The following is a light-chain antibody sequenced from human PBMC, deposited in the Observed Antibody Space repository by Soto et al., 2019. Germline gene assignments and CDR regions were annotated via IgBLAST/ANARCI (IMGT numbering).Light chain of an antibody. CDR1: QSVSSN. J-gene: IGKJ1*01. CDR2: GAS. CDR3: QQYNNWPPEVT. V-gene: IGKV3-15*01. Sequence: EIVMTQSPATLSVSPGERATLSCRASQSVSSNLAWYQQKPGQAPRLLISGASTRATGIPARFSGSGSGTEFTLPISSLQSEDFAVYSCQQYNNWPPEVTFGQGTKVDI.